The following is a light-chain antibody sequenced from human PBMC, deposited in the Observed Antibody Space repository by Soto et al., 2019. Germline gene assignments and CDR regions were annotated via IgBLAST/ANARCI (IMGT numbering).Light chain of an antibody. J-gene: IGLJ3*02. Sequence: QPVLTQSSSASASLGSSVKLTCTLSSGHSSYIIAWHQQQPGKAPRYLMKLEGSGNYKKGSGVPDRFSDSSSGADRYLTISNLQFEDEADYYCETWDSNTRVFGGGTKVTVL. CDR2: LEGSGNY. CDR3: ETWDSNTRV. CDR1: SGHSSYI. V-gene: IGLV4-60*02.